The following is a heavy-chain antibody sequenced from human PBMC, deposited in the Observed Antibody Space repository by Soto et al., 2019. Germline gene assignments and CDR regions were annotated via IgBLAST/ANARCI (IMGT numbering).Heavy chain of an antibody. CDR3: ARLGELRDYYYGMDV. CDR2: IKQDGSEK. J-gene: IGHJ6*02. D-gene: IGHD1-7*01. CDR1: GFTFSSYW. V-gene: IGHV3-7*03. Sequence: LRLSCAASGFTFSSYWMSWVRQAPGKGLEWVANIKQDGSEKYYVDSVKGRFTISRDNAKNSLYLQMNSLRAEDTAVYYCARLGELRDYYYGMDVWGQGTTVTVPS.